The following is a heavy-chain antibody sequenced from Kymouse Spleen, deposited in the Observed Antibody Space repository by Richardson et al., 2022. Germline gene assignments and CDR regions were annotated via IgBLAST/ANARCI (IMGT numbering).Heavy chain of an antibody. CDR3: TTCSSTSCYGWYFDL. CDR2: IKSKTDGGTT. J-gene: IGHJ2*01. V-gene: IGHV3-15*01. Sequence: EVQLVESGGGLVKPGGSLRLSCAASGFTFSNAWMSWVRQAPGKGLEWVGRIKSKTDGGTTDYAAPVKGRFTISRDDSKNTLYLQMNSLKTEDTAVYYCTTCSSTSCYGWYFDLWGRGTLVTVSS. D-gene: IGHD2-2*02. CDR1: GFTFSNAW.